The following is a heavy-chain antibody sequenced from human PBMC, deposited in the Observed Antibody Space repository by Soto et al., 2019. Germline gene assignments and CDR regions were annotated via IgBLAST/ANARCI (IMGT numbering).Heavy chain of an antibody. CDR3: ASAGLRYFDWLRKNYYYYMDV. V-gene: IGHV4-34*01. D-gene: IGHD3-9*01. Sequence: SETLSLTCAVYGGSFSGYYWSWIRQPPGKGLEWIGEINHSGSTNYNPSLKSRVTISVDTSKNQFSLKLSSVTAADTAVYYCASAGLRYFDWLRKNYYYYMDVWGKGTTVT. CDR2: INHSGST. J-gene: IGHJ6*03. CDR1: GGSFSGYY.